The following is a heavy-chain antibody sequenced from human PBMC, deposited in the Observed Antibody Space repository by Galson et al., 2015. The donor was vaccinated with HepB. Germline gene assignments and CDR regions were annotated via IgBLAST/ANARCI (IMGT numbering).Heavy chain of an antibody. J-gene: IGHJ4*02. D-gene: IGHD3-9*01. Sequence: SLRLSCAASGFTLSSYSMNWVRQAPGKGLEWVSSISSSSSYIYYADSVKGRFTISRDNAKNSLYLQMNSLRAEDTAVYYCARDLGADDISTYYFDYWGQGTLVTVSS. CDR3: ARDLGADDISTYYFDY. CDR1: GFTLSSYS. CDR2: ISSSSSYI. V-gene: IGHV3-21*01.